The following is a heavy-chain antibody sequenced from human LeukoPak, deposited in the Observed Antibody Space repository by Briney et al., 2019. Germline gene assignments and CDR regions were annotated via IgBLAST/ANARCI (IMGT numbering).Heavy chain of an antibody. D-gene: IGHD3-10*01. J-gene: IGHJ5*02. CDR2: ISYDGSNK. V-gene: IGHV3-30*18. CDR1: GFTFSSCG. Sequence: PGGSLRLSCAASGFTFSSCGMHWVRQAPGKGLERVAVISYDGSNKYYADSVKGRFTISRDNSKNTLYLQMNSLRAEDTAVYYCAKDLMDYYGPHWFDPWGQGTLVTVSS. CDR3: AKDLMDYYGPHWFDP.